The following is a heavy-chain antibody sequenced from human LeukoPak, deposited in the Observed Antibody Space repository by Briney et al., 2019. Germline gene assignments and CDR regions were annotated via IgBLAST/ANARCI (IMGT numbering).Heavy chain of an antibody. V-gene: IGHV1-69*13. CDR2: IIPIFGTA. CDR3: ARDKLWFGELKFDP. J-gene: IGHJ5*02. Sequence: ASVKVSCKASGGTFSSYGISWVRQAPGQGLEWMGGIIPIFGTANYAQKFQGRVTITADESTSTAYMELSSLRSEDTAVYYCARDKLWFGELKFDPWGQGTLVTVSS. CDR1: GGTFSSYG. D-gene: IGHD3-10*01.